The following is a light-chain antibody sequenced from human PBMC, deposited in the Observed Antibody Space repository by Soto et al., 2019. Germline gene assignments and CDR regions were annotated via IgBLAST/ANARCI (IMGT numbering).Light chain of an antibody. V-gene: IGKV1-39*01. Sequence: EIQMTQSPSSLSASVGDRVTITCRASQSITTYLHWYQQKPGKAPNLLIYAASNLQSGAPSRFSGSGSGTDFILTINIQSEEDFASYCYQHSYCPPGTFGQGTKVDIK. CDR3: QHSYCPPGT. CDR1: QSITTY. CDR2: AAS. J-gene: IGKJ1*01.